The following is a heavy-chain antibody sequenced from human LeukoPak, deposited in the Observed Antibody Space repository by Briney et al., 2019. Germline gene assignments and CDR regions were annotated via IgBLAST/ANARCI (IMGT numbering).Heavy chain of an antibody. CDR3: GRGGDYRNDYTGFDP. CDR2: IIPILGIA. Sequence: ASVTVSCKASGGTFSSYAISWARQAPGQGLEWMGRIIPILGIANYAQKFQGRVTITADKSTSTAYMELSSLRSEDTAVYYCGRGGDYRNDYTGFDPGGQGPLVTVSS. J-gene: IGHJ5*02. D-gene: IGHD4-11*01. V-gene: IGHV1-69*04. CDR1: GGTFSSYA.